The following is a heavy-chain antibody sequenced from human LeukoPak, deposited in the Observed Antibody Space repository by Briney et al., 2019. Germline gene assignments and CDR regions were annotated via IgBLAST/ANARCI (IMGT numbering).Heavy chain of an antibody. D-gene: IGHD2-15*01. V-gene: IGHV3-30*03. CDR2: ISYDGSNK. J-gene: IGHJ3*02. CDR1: GFTFSSYG. Sequence: PGGSLRLSCAASGFTFSSYGMHWVRQAPGKGLEWVAVISYDGSNKNYADSVKGRFTISRDNSKNTLYLQMNSLRAEDTAVYYCARPTDSYDAFDIWGQGTMVTVS. CDR3: ARPTDSYDAFDI.